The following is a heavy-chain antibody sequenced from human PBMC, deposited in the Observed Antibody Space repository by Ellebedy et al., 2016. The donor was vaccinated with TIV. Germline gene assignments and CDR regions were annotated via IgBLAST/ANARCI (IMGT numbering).Heavy chain of an antibody. V-gene: IGHV3-21*01. CDR1: GFTFSSYS. Sequence: GGSLRLSCAASGFTFSSYSMNWVRQAPGKGLEWVSSISSSSSYIYYADSVKGRFTISRDNAKNSLYLQMNSLRAEDTAVYYCARRVDGYSSGRGAFDLWGRGTLVTVSS. J-gene: IGHJ2*01. D-gene: IGHD6-19*01. CDR3: ARRVDGYSSGRGAFDL. CDR2: ISSSSSYI.